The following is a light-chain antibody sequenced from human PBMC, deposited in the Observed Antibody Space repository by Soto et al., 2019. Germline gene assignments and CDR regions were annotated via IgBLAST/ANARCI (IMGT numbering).Light chain of an antibody. CDR2: EVS. CDR1: SSDVGGYNY. V-gene: IGLV2-14*01. Sequence: QSVLTQPASVSGSPGQPITISCTGTSSDVGGYNYVSWYQQHPGKAPKLMIYEVSNRPSGVSNRFSGSKSGNTASLTISGLQAEGEADYYCSSYTSSSTLVVFGGGTKVTVL. J-gene: IGLJ2*01. CDR3: SSYTSSSTLVV.